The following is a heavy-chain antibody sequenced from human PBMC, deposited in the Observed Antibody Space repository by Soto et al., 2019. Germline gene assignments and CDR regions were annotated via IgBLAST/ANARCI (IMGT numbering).Heavy chain of an antibody. J-gene: IGHJ6*02. CDR1: GGSISSYY. Sequence: SETLSLTCTVSGGSISSYYWSWIRQPPGKGLEWIGYIYYSGSTNYNPSLKSRVTISVDTSKNQFSLKLSSVTAADTAVYYCASMKTGYSGYDLEPYYYYGMDVWGQGTTVTVSS. CDR2: IYYSGST. V-gene: IGHV4-59*01. D-gene: IGHD5-12*01. CDR3: ASMKTGYSGYDLEPYYYYGMDV.